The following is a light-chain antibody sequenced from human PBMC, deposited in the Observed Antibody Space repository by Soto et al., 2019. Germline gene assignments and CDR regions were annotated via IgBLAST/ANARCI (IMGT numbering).Light chain of an antibody. V-gene: IGKV3-20*01. Sequence: EIVLTQSPGTLSLSPGERATLFCRASESVSDKYLAWYQQRSGQAPRLVIYGASSRASAVPDRFSGSGSGADFTLTISRLEPEDFAVYYCQQYGSSPLTFGGGTKVEIK. CDR1: ESVSDKY. J-gene: IGKJ4*01. CDR2: GAS. CDR3: QQYGSSPLT.